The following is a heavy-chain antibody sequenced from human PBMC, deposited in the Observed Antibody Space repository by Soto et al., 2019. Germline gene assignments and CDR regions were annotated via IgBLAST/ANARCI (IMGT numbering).Heavy chain of an antibody. J-gene: IGHJ3*02. CDR3: ARVHGSGSYILRAFDI. D-gene: IGHD3-10*01. Sequence: SQTLSLTCAISGDSVSSNSAAWNWIRQSPSRGLEWLGRTYYRPKWYNDYAVSVKSRITINPDTSKNQFSLQLNSVTPEDTAVYYCARVHGSGSYILRAFDIWGQGTMVTVSS. V-gene: IGHV6-1*01. CDR2: TYYRPKWYN. CDR1: GDSVSSNSAA.